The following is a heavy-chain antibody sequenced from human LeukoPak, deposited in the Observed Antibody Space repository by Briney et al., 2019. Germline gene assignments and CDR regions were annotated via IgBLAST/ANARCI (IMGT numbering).Heavy chain of an antibody. CDR3: ARVSYGDSYYFDY. D-gene: IGHD4-17*01. V-gene: IGHV4-61*02. CDR1: GGSISSGSYY. CDR2: IYTSGST. Sequence: SETLSLTCTVSGGSISSGSYYWSWIRQPAGKGLEWIGRIYTSGSTNYNPSLKSRVTISVDTSKNQFSLKLSPVTAADTAVYYCARVSYGDSYYFDYWGQGTLVTVSS. J-gene: IGHJ4*02.